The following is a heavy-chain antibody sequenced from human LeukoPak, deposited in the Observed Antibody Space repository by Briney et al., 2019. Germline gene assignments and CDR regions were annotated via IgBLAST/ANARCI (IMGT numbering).Heavy chain of an antibody. J-gene: IGHJ6*02. CDR2: ICSSSSYI. Sequence: GGSLRLSCAASGFTFSSYSMNWVRQAPGKGLEWVSSICSSSSYIFYADSVKDRFTISRDNSKNTLYLQMNSLRAEDTAVYYCGRELRYFDWLLPNYYYYGMDVWGQGTTVTVSS. CDR1: GFTFSSYS. V-gene: IGHV3-21*01. CDR3: GRELRYFDWLLPNYYYYGMDV. D-gene: IGHD3-9*01.